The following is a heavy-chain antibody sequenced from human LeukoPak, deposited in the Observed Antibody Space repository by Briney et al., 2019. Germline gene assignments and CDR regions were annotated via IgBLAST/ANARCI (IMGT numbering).Heavy chain of an antibody. CDR1: GFTFSSYS. J-gene: IGHJ3*02. D-gene: IGHD3-22*01. CDR3: ARDHLSYYYDSSGYYYAGAFDI. CDR2: ISSSSSYI. Sequence: PGGSLRLSCAASGFTFSSYSMNWVRQAPGKGLEWVSSISSSSSYIYYADSVKGRFTISRDNAKNSLYLQMNSLRAEDTAVYYCARDHLSYYYDSSGYYYAGAFDIWGQGTMVTVSS. V-gene: IGHV3-21*01.